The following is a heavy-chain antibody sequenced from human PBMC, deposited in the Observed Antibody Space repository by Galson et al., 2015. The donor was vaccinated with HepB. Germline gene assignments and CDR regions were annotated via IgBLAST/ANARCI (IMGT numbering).Heavy chain of an antibody. Sequence: SLRLSCAASGFTFSDYYMSWIRQAPGKGLEWVSYIGSSDSAISYADSVKGRFTISRDNAQNSLYLQINSLRAEDTAVYYCARRGTSKYFDYWGQGTLITVSS. D-gene: IGHD1-1*01. CDR1: GFTFSDYY. V-gene: IGHV3-11*01. J-gene: IGHJ4*02. CDR3: ARRGTSKYFDY. CDR2: IGSSDSAI.